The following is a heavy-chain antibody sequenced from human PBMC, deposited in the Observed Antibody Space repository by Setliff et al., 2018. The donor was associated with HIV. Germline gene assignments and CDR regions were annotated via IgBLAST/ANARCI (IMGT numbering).Heavy chain of an antibody. V-gene: IGHV2-5*01. D-gene: IGHD3-22*01. CDR3: AHRLSYYDTSGYYSYYFDY. CDR2: IHRNGDR. CDR1: GISLTTNEVG. Sequence: ESGPTLVNPAQTLTLTCSFSGISLTTNEVGVGWIRQPPGKALEWLGLIHRNGDRRYTPSLRRRLTITRDTSKNQVVLTMTNMDPVDTATYYCAHRLSYYDTSGYYSYYFDYWGQGTLVTVSS. J-gene: IGHJ4*02.